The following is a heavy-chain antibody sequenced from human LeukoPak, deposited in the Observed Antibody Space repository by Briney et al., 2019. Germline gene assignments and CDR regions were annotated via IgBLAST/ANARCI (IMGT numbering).Heavy chain of an antibody. CDR1: GYSINSGYY. Sequence: SETLSLTCTVSGYSINSGYYWGWLRQPPGKGLEWIGSIYHSGSTYYNPSLKSRVTISVDTSKNQFSLKLSSVTAADTAVYYCARARGVTIFSYYYYMDVWGKGTTVTVSS. D-gene: IGHD4-17*01. CDR3: ARARGVTIFSYYYYMDV. V-gene: IGHV4-38-2*02. J-gene: IGHJ6*03. CDR2: IYHSGST.